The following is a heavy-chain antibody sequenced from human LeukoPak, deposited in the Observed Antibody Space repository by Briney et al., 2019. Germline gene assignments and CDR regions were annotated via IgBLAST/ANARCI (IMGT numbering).Heavy chain of an antibody. CDR1: GFAFSSYA. V-gene: IGHV3-23*01. Sequence: GGSLRLSCAASGFAFSSYAMSWVRQAPGKGLEWVSAISTSGADTYYADSVKGRFTISRDNSKNTLYLQLNTLRAEDTAVYYCAKWGYTDPHEYFDYWGQGTLVTVSS. D-gene: IGHD6-13*01. CDR3: AKWGYTDPHEYFDY. CDR2: ISTSGADT. J-gene: IGHJ4*02.